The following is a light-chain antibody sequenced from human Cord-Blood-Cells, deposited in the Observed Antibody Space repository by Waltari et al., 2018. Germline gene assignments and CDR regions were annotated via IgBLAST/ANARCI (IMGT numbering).Light chain of an antibody. CDR2: SNN. Sequence: QSVLTQPPSPSGTPWQRFTISCSGSSSNIGSNTVTWYQQPPGTAPKLLIYSNNQRPSGVPDRFSGSKSGTSASLAISGLQSEDEADYYCAAWDDSMNGVVFGGGTKLTVL. V-gene: IGLV1-44*01. CDR1: SSNIGSNT. J-gene: IGLJ2*01. CDR3: AAWDDSMNGVV.